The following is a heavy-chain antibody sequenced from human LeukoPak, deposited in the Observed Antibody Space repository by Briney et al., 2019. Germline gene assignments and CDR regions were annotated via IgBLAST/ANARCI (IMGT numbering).Heavy chain of an antibody. CDR2: MSYDGNEK. D-gene: IGHD5-12*01. CDR3: ASEFREDHSGSQYFQH. Sequence: GGSLRLSCAASGFSFSSYAMHWVRQAPGKGLEWVAFMSYDGNEKHYADSVKGRFTISRDNSKNTLYLQMNSLRAEDMAVYFCASEFREDHSGSQYFQHWGQGTLVSVSS. CDR1: GFSFSSYA. J-gene: IGHJ1*01. V-gene: IGHV3-30*04.